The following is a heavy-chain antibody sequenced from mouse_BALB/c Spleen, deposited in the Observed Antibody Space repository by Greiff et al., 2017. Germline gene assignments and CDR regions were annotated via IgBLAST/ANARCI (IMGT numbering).Heavy chain of an antibody. CDR2: IRSKSNNYAT. D-gene: IGHD4-1*01. V-gene: IGHV10-1*02. CDR3: VSAYWAMDY. Sequence: EVKLMESGGGLVQPKGSLKLSCAASGFTFNTYAMNWVRQAPGKGLEWVARIRSKSNNYATYYADSVKDRFTISRDDSQSMLYLQMNNLKTEDTAMYYCVSAYWAMDYWGQGTSVTVSS. J-gene: IGHJ4*01. CDR1: GFTFNTYA.